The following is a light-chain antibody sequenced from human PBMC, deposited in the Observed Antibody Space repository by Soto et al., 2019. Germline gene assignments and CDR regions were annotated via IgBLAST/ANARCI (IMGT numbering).Light chain of an antibody. Sequence: EIVLTQSPGTLSLSPGERATLSCRASQSVSSNYLTWYQQKPGQAPRLLIYGASSRATGIPDRFSGSGSGTDCTLTISRREPEDFAVYYCQQYGSSPFTFGPGTKVDIK. CDR3: QQYGSSPFT. V-gene: IGKV3-20*01. CDR2: GAS. CDR1: QSVSSNY. J-gene: IGKJ3*01.